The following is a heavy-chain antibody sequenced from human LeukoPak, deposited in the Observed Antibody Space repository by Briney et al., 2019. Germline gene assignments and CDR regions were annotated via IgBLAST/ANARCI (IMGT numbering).Heavy chain of an antibody. CDR3: ARDRGGYSGYDYYFDY. CDR2: IYYSGST. D-gene: IGHD5-12*01. CDR1: GGSVSSGSYY. J-gene: IGHJ4*02. V-gene: IGHV4-61*01. Sequence: SETLSLTCTVSGGSVSSGSYYWSWLRQPPGTGLEWIGYIYYSGSTNYNPSLKSRVTISVDTSKNQFSLKLSSVTAADTAVYYCARDRGGYSGYDYYFDYWGQGSLVTVSS.